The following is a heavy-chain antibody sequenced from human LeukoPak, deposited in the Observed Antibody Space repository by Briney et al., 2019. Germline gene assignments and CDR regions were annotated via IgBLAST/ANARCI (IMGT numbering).Heavy chain of an antibody. CDR2: IFYRGTT. CDR3: ARGGQHSSRWFWGDY. V-gene: IGHV4-59*01. D-gene: IGHD6-13*01. J-gene: IGHJ4*02. CDR1: GGSISGYY. Sequence: KPSETLSCTCSVSGGSISGYYWSWIRQPPGKGLEWIGYIFYRGTTKYNPSLKSRVTISVDSSKNQFSLRLTSVTAADTAVYHCARGGQHSSRWFWGDYWGQGTLVTVSS.